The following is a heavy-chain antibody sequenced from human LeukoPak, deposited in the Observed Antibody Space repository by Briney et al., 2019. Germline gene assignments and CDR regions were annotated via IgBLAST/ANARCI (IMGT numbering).Heavy chain of an antibody. V-gene: IGHV3-23*01. J-gene: IGHJ4*02. CDR3: AKSVHFDYFVGPYFDY. Sequence: GGSLRLSCAASGFTFSSYAMSWVRQAPGKGLEWVSAISGSGGSTYYADSVTGRFTIARDNSKNTLYLQMNTLRAKDTAVYYCAKSVHFDYFVGPYFDYWGQGTLVTVSS. CDR1: GFTFSSYA. D-gene: IGHD3-9*01. CDR2: ISGSGGST.